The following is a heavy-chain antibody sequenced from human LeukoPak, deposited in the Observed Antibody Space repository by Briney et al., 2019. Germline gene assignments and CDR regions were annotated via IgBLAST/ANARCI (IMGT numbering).Heavy chain of an antibody. CDR2: IYPGDSET. J-gene: IGHJ4*02. CDR3: VRSRGYSYGYSYYFDY. CDR1: GYSFTTYW. D-gene: IGHD5-18*01. Sequence: PGESLKISCKGSGYSFTTYWIGWVRQMPGKGLEWMGIIYPGDSETRYSPSFQGQVTISADKSITTAYLQWSSLKASDTAIYYCVRSRGYSYGYSYYFDYWGQGTLVTVSS. V-gene: IGHV5-51*01.